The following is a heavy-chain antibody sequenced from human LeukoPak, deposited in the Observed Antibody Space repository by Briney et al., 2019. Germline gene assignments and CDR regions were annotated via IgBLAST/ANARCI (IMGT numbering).Heavy chain of an antibody. D-gene: IGHD2-21*01. J-gene: IGHJ4*02. CDR2: IYYSGST. Sequence: SETLSLTCTVSGGSIFSYYWSWIRQPPGKGLEWMGYIYYSGSTNYNPSLKSRVTISVDTSKNQFSLRVSSVTAADTAVYYCPRHLNKSGDDCYIFDYWGQGTLVTVSS. CDR3: PRHLNKSGDDCYIFDY. CDR1: GGSIFSYY. V-gene: IGHV4-59*08.